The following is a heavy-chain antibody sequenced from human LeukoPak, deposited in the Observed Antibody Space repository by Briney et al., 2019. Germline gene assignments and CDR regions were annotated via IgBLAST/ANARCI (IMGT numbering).Heavy chain of an antibody. Sequence: GGSLRLSLAASGLSFRNAWMSWVRQAPGKRLGCVGRIKSKTDGGTTDYAAPVKGRFTISRDDSKNTLYLQMNSLKTEDTAVYYCTTVWNCGGDCSDAFDIWGQGTMVTVSS. D-gene: IGHD2-21*02. CDR2: IKSKTDGGTT. V-gene: IGHV3-15*01. CDR3: TTVWNCGGDCSDAFDI. J-gene: IGHJ3*02. CDR1: GLSFRNAW.